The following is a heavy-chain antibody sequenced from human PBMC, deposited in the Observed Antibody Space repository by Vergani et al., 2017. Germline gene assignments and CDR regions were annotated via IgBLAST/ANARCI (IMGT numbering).Heavy chain of an antibody. D-gene: IGHD2-2*01. V-gene: IGHV3-43*01. CDR1: GFTFDDYT. CDR3: ARDGEVVPAASYGYFDY. Sequence: EVQLVESGGGLVQPGGSLRLSCAASGFTFDDYTMHWVRQAPGKGLEWVCLISWDGGSTYYADSVKGRFTISRDNSKNSLYLQMNSLRAEDTAVYYCARDGEVVPAASYGYFDYWGQGTLVTVSS. J-gene: IGHJ4*02. CDR2: ISWDGGST.